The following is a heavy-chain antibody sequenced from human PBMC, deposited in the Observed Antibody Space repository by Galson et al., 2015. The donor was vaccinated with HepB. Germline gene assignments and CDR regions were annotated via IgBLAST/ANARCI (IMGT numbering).Heavy chain of an antibody. V-gene: IGHV4-31*03. CDR1: GGSISSGGYY. CDR3: AREIYPTRVDY. J-gene: IGHJ4*02. Sequence: CTVSGGSISSGGYYWSWIRQHPGKGLEWIGYIYYSGSTYYNPSLKSRVTISVDTSKNQFSLKLSSVTAADTAVYYCAREIYPTRVDYWGQGTLVTVSS. CDR2: IYYSGST. D-gene: IGHD1-1*01.